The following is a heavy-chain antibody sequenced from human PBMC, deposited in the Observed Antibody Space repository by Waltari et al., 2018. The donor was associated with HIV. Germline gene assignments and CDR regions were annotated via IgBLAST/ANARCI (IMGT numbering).Heavy chain of an antibody. D-gene: IGHD5-12*01. CDR3: AKDDRASRGLDD. V-gene: IGHV3-23*01. J-gene: IGHJ4*02. CDR2: VRDIDST. CDR1: GFRFSNYA. Sequence: EVQLLESGGGLVQPGGALRLSCAASGFRFSNYAMSWVRQAPGKGLGWVAVVRDIDSTYYLDSLKGRFIISGDESKDSLYLQMNSRRVEDTAVYCCAKDDRASRGLDDWGQGTLVTVSS.